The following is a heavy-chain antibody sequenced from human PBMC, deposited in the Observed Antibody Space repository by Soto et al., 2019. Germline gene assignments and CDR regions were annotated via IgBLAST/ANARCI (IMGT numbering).Heavy chain of an antibody. D-gene: IGHD6-19*01. CDR1: GFMFSAYA. J-gene: IGHJ4*01. V-gene: IGHV3-30*04. CDR3: ARDPSPYTSGWYGIDF. CDR2: ISYDGTNK. Sequence: GGSLRLSCAASGFMFSAYAMLWVRQAPGKGLERVAAISYDGTNKYYADSIKGRFTISRDNSANTLFLQVNSLRREDTAMYYCARDPSPYTSGWYGIDFWGHGTLVTVSS.